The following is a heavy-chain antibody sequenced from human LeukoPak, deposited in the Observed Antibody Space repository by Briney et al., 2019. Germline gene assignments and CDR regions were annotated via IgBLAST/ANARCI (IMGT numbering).Heavy chain of an antibody. CDR1: GGSIRSYY. J-gene: IGHJ4*02. D-gene: IGHD4-17*01. V-gene: IGHV4-59*01. CDR2: IYYSGST. CDR3: ARTGSTVTMLYPFDH. Sequence: SETLSLTCTVSGGSIRSYYCSWIRQPPGKGLEWIGYIYYSGSTNYNPSLKSRVSISVDTSKNQFPLKLSSVTAADTAVYYCARTGSTVTMLYPFDHWGQGTLVTVSS.